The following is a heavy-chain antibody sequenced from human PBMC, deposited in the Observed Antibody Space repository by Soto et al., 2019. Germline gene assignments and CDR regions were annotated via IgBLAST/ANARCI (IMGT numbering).Heavy chain of an antibody. J-gene: IGHJ6*02. V-gene: IGHV3-30*18. CDR3: AKDGDDSNYPPNYYYYGMDV. Sequence: GGSLRLSCAASGFPFSSYGMHWVRQAPGKGLEWVAVISYDGSNKYYADSVKGRFTISRDNSKNTLYLQMNSLRAEDTAVYYCAKDGDDSNYPPNYYYYGMDVWGQGTTVTVSS. CDR1: GFPFSSYG. CDR2: ISYDGSNK. D-gene: IGHD4-4*01.